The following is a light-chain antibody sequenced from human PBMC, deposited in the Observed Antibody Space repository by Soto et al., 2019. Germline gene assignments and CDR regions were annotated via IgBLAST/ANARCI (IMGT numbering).Light chain of an antibody. J-gene: IGLJ2*01. CDR3: ASYTRSSTSVI. CDR1: SSDVGGYKY. CDR2: EVS. Sequence: QLVLTQPASVSGSPGQSITISCTGTSSDVGGYKYVSWYQQHPDKAPKLIIFEVSNRPSGISSRFSGSKSGNTASLTISGLQGEDEADYYCASYTRSSTSVIFGRGTKLTVL. V-gene: IGLV2-14*01.